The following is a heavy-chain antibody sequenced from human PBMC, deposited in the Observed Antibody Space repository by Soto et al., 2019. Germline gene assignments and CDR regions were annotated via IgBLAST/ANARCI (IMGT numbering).Heavy chain of an antibody. CDR2: ISGSGDGT. V-gene: IGHV3-23*01. CDR3: ATDIHATWLLNS. Sequence: GGVLRLSCAASGFTFSSYVMNWVRQAPGKGLEWVSTISGSGDGTYYADSVKGRFTISRDNSKNTLYLQMNSLRAEDTSLYLCATDIHATWLLNSWGQGTLVTVSS. CDR1: GFTFSSYV. J-gene: IGHJ4*02. D-gene: IGHD2-2*02.